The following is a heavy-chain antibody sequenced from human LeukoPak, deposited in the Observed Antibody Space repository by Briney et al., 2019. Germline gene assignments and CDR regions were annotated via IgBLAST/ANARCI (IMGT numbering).Heavy chain of an antibody. D-gene: IGHD6-19*01. J-gene: IGHJ4*02. CDR1: GGSISGWY. CDR2: IYGSGYT. Sequence: SETLSLTCTVSGGSISGWYWSWIRQPPGKGLEWIGYIYGSGYTNYNPSLKSRVTMSIDTSKNHFSLMLTSVTAADTATYYCARETSLTGFASGLGFNYWGQGILVTVSS. V-gene: IGHV4-59*01. CDR3: ARETSLTGFASGLGFNY.